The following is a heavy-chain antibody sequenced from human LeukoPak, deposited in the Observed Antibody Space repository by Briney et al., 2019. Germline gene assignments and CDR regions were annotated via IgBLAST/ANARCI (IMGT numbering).Heavy chain of an antibody. J-gene: IGHJ4*02. CDR3: AGDTPPGGDYYFDY. CDR1: GFSFSTYG. D-gene: IGHD3-16*01. CDR2: IWNAGTNT. V-gene: IGHV3-33*01. Sequence: GGSLRLSCAATGFSFSTYGMHWVRQAPGKGLEWVALIWNAGTNTYYADSVKGRFTISRDNSKNTLYLQMNSLRAEDTAVYYCAGDTPPGGDYYFDYWGQGTLVIVSS.